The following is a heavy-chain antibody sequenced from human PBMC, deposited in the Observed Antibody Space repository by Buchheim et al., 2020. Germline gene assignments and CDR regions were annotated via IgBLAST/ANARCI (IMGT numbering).Heavy chain of an antibody. CDR1: GFTFSDYY. D-gene: IGHD3-22*01. V-gene: IGHV3-11*06. CDR2: SSSSSSYT. Sequence: QVQLVESGGGLVKPGGSLRLSCAASGFTFSDYYMSWIRQAPGKGLEWVSYSSSSSSYTNYADSVKGRFTISRDNDKNSLSLQMNSLRAEDTAVYYCARAPQDYYDSSGYPYYYYGMDVWGQGTT. J-gene: IGHJ6*02. CDR3: ARAPQDYYDSSGYPYYYYGMDV.